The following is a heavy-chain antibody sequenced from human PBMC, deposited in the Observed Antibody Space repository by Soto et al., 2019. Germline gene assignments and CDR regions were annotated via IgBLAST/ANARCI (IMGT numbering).Heavy chain of an antibody. CDR2: IYYSGST. D-gene: IGHD5-12*01. CDR3: ARWLSRDGYNSFDY. V-gene: IGHV4-59*12. Sequence: SETLSLTCTVSGCSISSYYWSWIRQPPGKGLEWIGYIYYSGSTNYNPSLKSRVTISVDTSKNQFSLKLSSVTAADTAVYYCARWLSRDGYNSFDYWGQGTLVTVSS. J-gene: IGHJ4*02. CDR1: GCSISSYY.